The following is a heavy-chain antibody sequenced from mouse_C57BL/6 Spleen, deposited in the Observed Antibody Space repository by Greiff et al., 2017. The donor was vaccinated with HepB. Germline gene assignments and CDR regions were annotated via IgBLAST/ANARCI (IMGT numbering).Heavy chain of an antibody. V-gene: IGHV14-4*01. J-gene: IGHJ2*01. D-gene: IGHD1-1*01. CDR2: IDPENGDT. CDR3: TDHYYGSINY. CDR1: GFNIKDYY. Sequence: VQLQQSGAELVRPGASVKLSCTASGFNIKDYYMHWVKQRPEQGLEWIGWIDPENGDTEYASKFQGKATITADTSSNTAYLQLSSLTSEDTAVYYWTDHYYGSINYWGQGTTLTVSA.